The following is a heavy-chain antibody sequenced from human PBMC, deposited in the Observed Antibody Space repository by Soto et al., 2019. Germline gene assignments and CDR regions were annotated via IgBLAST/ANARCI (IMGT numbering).Heavy chain of an antibody. CDR2: IDPSDSYT. CDR1: GYSFTSYW. Sequence: PGESLKISCQGFGYSFTSYWITWVRQVPGRGLEWMGQIDPSDSYTKYGPPFEGHVTFSVDKSSSTAFLQWSSLKASDTAMYYCARPGISDDTGNHLAFLIWGHGTMVTVSS. D-gene: IGHD6-13*01. J-gene: IGHJ3*02. V-gene: IGHV5-10-1*01. CDR3: ARPGISDDTGNHLAFLI.